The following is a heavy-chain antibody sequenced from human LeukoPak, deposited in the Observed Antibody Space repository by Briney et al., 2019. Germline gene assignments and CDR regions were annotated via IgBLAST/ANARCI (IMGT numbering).Heavy chain of an antibody. CDR1: GFTFSSYS. V-gene: IGHV3-48*04. CDR3: ARTQGVAAAGTFDY. D-gene: IGHD6-13*01. J-gene: IGHJ4*02. Sequence: GGSLRLSCAASGFTFSSYSMNWVRQAPGKGLEWVSYISSSSSTIYYADSVKGRFTISSDNAKNSLYLQMNSLRAEDTAVYYCARTQGVAAAGTFDYWGQGTLVTVSS. CDR2: ISSSSSTI.